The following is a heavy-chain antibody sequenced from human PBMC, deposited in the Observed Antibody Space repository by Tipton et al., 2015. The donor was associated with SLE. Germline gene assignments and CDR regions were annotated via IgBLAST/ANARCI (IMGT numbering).Heavy chain of an antibody. V-gene: IGHV4-39*07. D-gene: IGHD3-3*01. Sequence: LRLSCTVSGASISRSSYYWGWIRQPPGKGLEWIGSIYYSGNTYYNPSLESRLTISIDTSKNQVSLKLTSVTAADTAVYYCARAPLFGVVTVRGPFDYWGQGTLVTVSS. J-gene: IGHJ4*02. CDR2: IYYSGNT. CDR3: ARAPLFGVVTVRGPFDY. CDR1: GASISRSSYY.